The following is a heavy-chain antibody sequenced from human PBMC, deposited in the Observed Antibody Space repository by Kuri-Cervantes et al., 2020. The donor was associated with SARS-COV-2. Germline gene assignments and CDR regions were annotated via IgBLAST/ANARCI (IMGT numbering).Heavy chain of an antibody. Sequence: GGSLRLSCAASGFTFSSYAMHWVRQAPGKGLEWVAVISYDGSNKYYADSVKGRFTISRDNSKNTLYLQMNSPRAEDTAVYYCAKAYRQLAASDAFDIWGQGTMVTVSS. CDR3: AKAYRQLAASDAFDI. CDR2: ISYDGSNK. J-gene: IGHJ3*02. CDR1: GFTFSSYA. D-gene: IGHD6-6*01. V-gene: IGHV3-30*07.